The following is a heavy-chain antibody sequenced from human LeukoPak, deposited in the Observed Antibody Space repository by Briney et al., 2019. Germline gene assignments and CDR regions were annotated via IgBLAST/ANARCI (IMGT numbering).Heavy chain of an antibody. Sequence: GASVKVSCKASGGTFSSYAISWVRQAPGQGLEWMGGIIPIFGTANYAQKFQGRVTITADESTSTAYMELSSLRSEDTAVYYCARFTVRGVIDAFDIWGQGTIVTVSS. CDR1: GGTFSSYA. CDR2: IIPIFGTA. J-gene: IGHJ3*02. V-gene: IGHV1-69*13. CDR3: ARFTVRGVIDAFDI. D-gene: IGHD3-10*01.